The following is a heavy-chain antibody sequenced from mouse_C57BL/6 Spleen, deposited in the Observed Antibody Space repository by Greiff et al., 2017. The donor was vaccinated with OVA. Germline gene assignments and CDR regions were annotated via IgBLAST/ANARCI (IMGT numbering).Heavy chain of an antibody. CDR2: IYPGSGST. J-gene: IGHJ2*01. CDR3: AKHTPGTGY. V-gene: IGHV1-55*01. D-gene: IGHD4-1*01. CDR1: GYTFTSYW. Sequence: QVQLKQPGAELVKPGASVKMSCKASGYTFTSYWITWVKQRPGQGLEWIGDIYPGSGSTNYNEKFKSKATLTVDTSSSTAYMQLGSLTSEDSAVYYCAKHTPGTGYWGQGTTLTVSS.